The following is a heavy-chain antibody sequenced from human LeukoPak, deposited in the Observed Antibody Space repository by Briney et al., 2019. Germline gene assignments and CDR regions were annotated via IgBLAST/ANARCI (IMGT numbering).Heavy chain of an antibody. CDR2: NSASGETT. D-gene: IGHD5-12*01. J-gene: IGHJ4*02. CDR3: AKAPVGWLRPLDY. CDR1: GFTFSTYA. Sequence: GGSLRLSCAASGFTFSTYAMSWVRQAPGKGLEWASGNSASGETTYYADSVKGRFTISRDNSRNTLHLQMNSLRAEDTAVYYCAKAPVGWLRPLDYRGQGTLVTVSS. V-gene: IGHV3-23*01.